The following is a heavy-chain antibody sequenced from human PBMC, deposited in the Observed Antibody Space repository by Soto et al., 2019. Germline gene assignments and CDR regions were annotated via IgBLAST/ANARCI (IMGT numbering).Heavy chain of an antibody. CDR2: ISFDGSNK. CDR3: AKDTSKYSNNWRAYYGLDV. D-gene: IGHD1-1*01. Sequence: QVQLVESGGGVDQPGRSLRLSCAASGFTFSSFGMHWVRQAPGKGLEWVAVISFDGSNKYYADSVKGRFTISRDNSKNTLSLQMNSLKAEDTAVYYCAKDTSKYSNNWRAYYGLDVWGQGTTVTVSS. V-gene: IGHV3-30*18. CDR1: GFTFSSFG. J-gene: IGHJ6*02.